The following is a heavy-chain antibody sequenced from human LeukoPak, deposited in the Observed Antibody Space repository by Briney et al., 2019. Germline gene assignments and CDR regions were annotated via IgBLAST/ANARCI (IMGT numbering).Heavy chain of an antibody. V-gene: IGHV1-69*13. CDR2: IIPIFGTA. D-gene: IGHD1-7*01. Sequence: GASVKVSCKASGGTFSSYAISWARQAPGQGLEWMGGIIPIFGTANYAQKFQGRVTITADESTSTAYMELSSLRSEDTAVYYCARGNSVMNFDYWGQGTLVTVSS. CDR1: GGTFSSYA. CDR3: ARGNSVMNFDY. J-gene: IGHJ4*02.